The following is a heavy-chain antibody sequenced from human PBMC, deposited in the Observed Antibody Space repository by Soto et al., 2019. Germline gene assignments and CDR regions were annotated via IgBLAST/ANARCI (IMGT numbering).Heavy chain of an antibody. Sequence: EVQLVQSGAEVKKPGESLKISCKGSGYSFTSYWIGWVRQMPGKGLEWMGIIYPGDSDTRYSPSFQGQVTISADKSISTAYLQWSSLKASDTAMYYCARKVAARPLEFSWFDPWGQGTLVTVSS. CDR1: GYSFTSYW. CDR3: ARKVAARPLEFSWFDP. CDR2: IYPGDSDT. D-gene: IGHD6-6*01. J-gene: IGHJ5*02. V-gene: IGHV5-51*03.